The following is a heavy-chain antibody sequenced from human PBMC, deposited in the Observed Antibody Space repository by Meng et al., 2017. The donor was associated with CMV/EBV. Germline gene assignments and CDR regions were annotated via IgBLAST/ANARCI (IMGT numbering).Heavy chain of an antibody. Sequence: GSLRLSCTVSGGSVSSGSYYWSWIRQPPGKGLEWIGYIYYSGSTNYNPSLKSRVTISVDTSKNQFSLKLSSVTAADTAVYYCAREGSDLIFGVASHLNWFDPWGQGTLVTVSS. CDR3: AREGSDLIFGVASHLNWFDP. V-gene: IGHV4-61*01. J-gene: IGHJ5*02. CDR1: GGSVSSGSYY. D-gene: IGHD3-3*01. CDR2: IYYSGST.